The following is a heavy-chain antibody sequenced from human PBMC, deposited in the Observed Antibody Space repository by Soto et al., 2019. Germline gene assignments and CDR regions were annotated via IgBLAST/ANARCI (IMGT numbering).Heavy chain of an antibody. CDR2: IYSGGST. D-gene: IGHD5-12*01. CDR3: ARPYSGYDSIGY. J-gene: IGHJ4*02. CDR1: GFTVSSNY. V-gene: IGHV3-66*01. Sequence: GGSLRLSCAASGFTVSSNYMSWVRQAPGKGLEWVSVIYSGGSTYYADSVKGRFTISRDNSKNTLYLQMNSLRAEDTAVYYCARPYSGYDSIGYWGQGTLVTVSS.